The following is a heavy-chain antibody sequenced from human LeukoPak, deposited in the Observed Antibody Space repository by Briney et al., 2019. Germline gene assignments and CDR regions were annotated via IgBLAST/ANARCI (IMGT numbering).Heavy chain of an antibody. CDR1: GFTFSSYS. J-gene: IGHJ5*02. D-gene: IGHD3-10*01. CDR3: ARGGSITVVRGGKNWFDP. Sequence: PGGSLRLSCAASGFTFSSYSMNWVRQAPGKGLEWVSSISSSSSYIYYADSVKGRFTISRDNAKNSLYLQMNSLRAEDTAVYYCARGGSITVVRGGKNWFDPWGQGTLVTVSS. V-gene: IGHV3-21*01. CDR2: ISSSSSYI.